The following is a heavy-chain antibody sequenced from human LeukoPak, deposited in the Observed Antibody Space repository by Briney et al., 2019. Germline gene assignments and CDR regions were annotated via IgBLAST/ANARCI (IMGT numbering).Heavy chain of an antibody. V-gene: IGHV4-61*08. CDR1: GGSISSGGYY. CDR2: IYYSGST. CDR3: ARHCSSTSCYTRFDY. Sequence: PSQTLSLTCSVSGGSISSGGYYWSWIRQPPGKGLEWIGYIYYSGSTNYNPSLKSRVTISVDTSKNQFSLKLSSVTAADTAVYYCARHCSSTSCYTRFDYWGQGTLVTVSS. D-gene: IGHD2-2*02. J-gene: IGHJ4*02.